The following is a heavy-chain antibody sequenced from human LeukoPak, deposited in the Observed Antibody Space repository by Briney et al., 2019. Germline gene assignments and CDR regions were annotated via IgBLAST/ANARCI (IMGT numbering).Heavy chain of an antibody. V-gene: IGHV4-59*02. D-gene: IGHD3-3*01. Sequence: SETLSLTCTVSGGSVSSYYWSWIRQPPGKGLEWIGYIYYSGSTNYNPSLKSRVTISVDTSENQFSLKLSSVTAADTAVYYCARYSGIYDFWSGYPYGMDVWGQGTTVTVSS. J-gene: IGHJ6*02. CDR1: GGSVSSYY. CDR2: IYYSGST. CDR3: ARYSGIYDFWSGYPYGMDV.